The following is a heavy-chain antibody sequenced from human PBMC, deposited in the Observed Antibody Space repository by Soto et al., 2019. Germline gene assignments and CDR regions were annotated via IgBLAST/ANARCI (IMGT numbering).Heavy chain of an antibody. Sequence: QVQLVQSGAEVKKPGSSVKVSCKASGGTFSSYTISWVRQAPGQRLEWMGRIIPILGIANYAKQFPGRVTITADKSTSTAYMELSSLRSEATAVYYCASSTLNDSSSTSYYPAIWGQGTMVTVSS. CDR1: GGTFSSYT. V-gene: IGHV1-69*02. CDR2: IIPILGIA. CDR3: ASSTLNDSSSTSYYPAI. J-gene: IGHJ3*02. D-gene: IGHD2-2*01.